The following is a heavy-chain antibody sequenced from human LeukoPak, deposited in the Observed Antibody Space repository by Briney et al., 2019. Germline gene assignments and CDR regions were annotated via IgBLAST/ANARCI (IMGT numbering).Heavy chain of an antibody. V-gene: IGHV4-59*01. J-gene: IGHJ3*02. CDR2: ISYTGST. D-gene: IGHD3-16*01. CDR3: VRDFDAWSAIDI. CDR1: GGSFSGYY. Sequence: SETLSLTCGAYGGSFSGYYWNWIRQPPGKGLEWIGCISYTGSTKYNPSLKNRVTISVDTSKNQFSLKLTSMTAAETAVYYCVRDFDAWSAIDIWGQGTMVTVSS.